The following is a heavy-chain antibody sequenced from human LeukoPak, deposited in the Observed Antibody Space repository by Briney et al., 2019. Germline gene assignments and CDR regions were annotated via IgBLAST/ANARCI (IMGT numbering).Heavy chain of an antibody. V-gene: IGHV4-59*01. CDR2: IYYSGST. CDR3: ARGTTYYYGSGSSGLDP. J-gene: IGHJ5*02. Sequence: SETLSLTCTVSGGSINNYYWSWIRQPPGKGLEWIGYIYYSGSTNYSPSLKSRVTISVDTSKNQFSLKLSSVTAADTAVYYCARGTTYYYGSGSSGLDPWGQGTLVTVSS. D-gene: IGHD3-10*01. CDR1: GGSINNYY.